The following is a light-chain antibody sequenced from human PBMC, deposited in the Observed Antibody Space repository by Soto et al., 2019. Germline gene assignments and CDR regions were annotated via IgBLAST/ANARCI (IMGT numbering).Light chain of an antibody. CDR2: AAS. J-gene: IGKJ1*01. V-gene: IGKV1-39*01. CDR1: QSISSY. CDR3: QQYGVSSPGT. Sequence: DIQMTQSPSTLSASVGDRVTITCRASQSISSYLNWYQQKPGKAPKLLIYAASSMQSGVPSRFSGSGSGTDFTLTISRLEPEDSAVYFCQQYGVSSPGTFGQGTKVDIK.